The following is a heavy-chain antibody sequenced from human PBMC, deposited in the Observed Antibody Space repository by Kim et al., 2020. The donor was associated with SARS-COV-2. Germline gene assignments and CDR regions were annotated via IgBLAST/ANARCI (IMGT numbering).Heavy chain of an antibody. CDR1: GFTFSAYD. CDR2: ITKSSTTI. J-gene: IGHJ3*02. Sequence: GGSLRLSCATSGFTFSAYDMNWVRQAPGKGLEWLSFITKSSTTIYYADSVVGRFTISRDNAKNSLFLQMNSLRDEDTALYYCVRDRMGCGYDMWGQGTMV. V-gene: IGHV3-48*02. D-gene: IGHD3-22*01. CDR3: VRDRMGCGYDM.